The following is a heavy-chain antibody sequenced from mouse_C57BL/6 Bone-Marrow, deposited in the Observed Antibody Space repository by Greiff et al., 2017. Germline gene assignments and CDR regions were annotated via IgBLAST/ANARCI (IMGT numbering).Heavy chain of an antibody. V-gene: IGHV5-9*01. CDR3: ARLSAMDY. J-gene: IGHJ4*01. Sequence: EVHLVESGGGLVKPGGSLKLSCAASGFTFSSYTMSWVRQTPEKRLEWVATISGGGGNTYYPDSVKGRFTISRDHAKNTLYLQMSSLRSEDTALYYCARLSAMDYWGQGTSVTVSS. CDR1: GFTFSSYT. CDR2: ISGGGGNT.